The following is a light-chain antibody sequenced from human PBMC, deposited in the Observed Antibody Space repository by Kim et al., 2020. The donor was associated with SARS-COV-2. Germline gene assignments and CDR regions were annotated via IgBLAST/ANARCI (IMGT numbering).Light chain of an antibody. CDR1: QTSTKL. CDR2: SES. J-gene: IGKJ5*01. Sequence: ASVGDSGASNSRARQTSTKLLNWYQRKPGQAPKLLVYSESILHTGAPLRFSGNGSGTDCSLTITRLQPDDLATYYCQQDYNLPLTFGQGTRLEIK. V-gene: IGKV1-39*01. CDR3: QQDYNLPLT.